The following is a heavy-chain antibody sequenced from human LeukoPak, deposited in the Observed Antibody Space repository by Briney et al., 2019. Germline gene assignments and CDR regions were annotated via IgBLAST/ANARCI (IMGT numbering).Heavy chain of an antibody. CDR3: AGEYSSSSGSVSDY. D-gene: IGHD6-6*01. CDR1: GFTFSSYK. J-gene: IGHJ4*02. CDR2: ISSSSSTI. Sequence: PGGSLRLSCAASGFTFSSYKMNWVRQAPGKGLEWVSYISSSSSTIYYADSVKGRFTISRDNAKNSLYLQMNSLRDEDTAVYYCAGEYSSSSGSVSDYWGQGTLVTVSS. V-gene: IGHV3-48*02.